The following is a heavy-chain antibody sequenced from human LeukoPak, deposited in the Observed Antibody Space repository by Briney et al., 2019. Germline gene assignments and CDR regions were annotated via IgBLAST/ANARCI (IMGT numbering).Heavy chain of an antibody. CDR1: GFTFFNYA. CDR3: AKCMSSTGVCLNFDY. CDR2: IGSDSAT. D-gene: IGHD2-21*02. V-gene: IGHV3-23*01. Sequence: PGRSLRLSCEASGFTFFNYAMSWVRQAPGKGLQWVSGIGSDSATFYTDSVKGRFTISRDNSKNTVYLHIDSLGAEDTAVYYCAKCMSSTGVCLNFDYWGQGILVAVST. J-gene: IGHJ4*02.